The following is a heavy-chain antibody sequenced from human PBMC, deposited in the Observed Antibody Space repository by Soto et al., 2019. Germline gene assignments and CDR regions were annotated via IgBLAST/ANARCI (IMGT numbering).Heavy chain of an antibody. CDR2: IIPIFGTA. D-gene: IGHD3-22*01. J-gene: IGHJ4*02. V-gene: IGHV1-69*13. CDR1: GGTFSSYA. Sequence: VASVKVSCKASGGTFSSYAISWVRQAPGQGLEWMGGIIPIFGTANYAQKFQGRVTITADESTSTAYMELSSLRSEDTAVYYCARGAAPVVVAFDYWGQGTLVTVSS. CDR3: ARGAAPVVVAFDY.